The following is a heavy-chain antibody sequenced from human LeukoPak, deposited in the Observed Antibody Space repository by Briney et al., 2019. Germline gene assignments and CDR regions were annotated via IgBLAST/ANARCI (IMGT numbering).Heavy chain of an antibody. Sequence: GGSLRLSCATPGFTFDDYAMHWVRQGPGKGLEWVSLISADGTDTYYADSVKGRFTISRDNSKNSLYLQMNSLRTEDTALYYCAKSLYYVYYFDYWGQGTTVTVSS. D-gene: IGHD3-16*01. CDR2: ISADGTDT. J-gene: IGHJ4*02. CDR1: GFTFDDYA. V-gene: IGHV3-43*02. CDR3: AKSLYYVYYFDY.